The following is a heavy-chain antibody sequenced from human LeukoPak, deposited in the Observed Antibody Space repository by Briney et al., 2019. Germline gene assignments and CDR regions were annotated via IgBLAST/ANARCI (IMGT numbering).Heavy chain of an antibody. V-gene: IGHV3-9*01. CDR2: ISWNSGSI. CDR1: GFTFDDYA. Sequence: GRSLRLSCAASGFTFDDYAMHWVRQAPGKGLEWVSGISWNSGSIGYADSVKGRFTISRDNAKNSLYLQMNSLRAEDTAVYYCAKDLYGGNLCYFDYWGQGTLVTVSS. CDR3: AKDLYGGNLCYFDY. J-gene: IGHJ4*02. D-gene: IGHD4-23*01.